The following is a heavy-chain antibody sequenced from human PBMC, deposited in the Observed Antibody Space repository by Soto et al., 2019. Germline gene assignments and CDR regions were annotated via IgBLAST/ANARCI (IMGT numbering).Heavy chain of an antibody. CDR3: TRDASRGSSARGWFDP. Sequence: GGSLRLSCAASGFTFRSFTMNWVRQAPGKGLEWVSTISSNSAYICYTDALRGRFTISRDNAKNSLHLQMNSLRAEDTAVYYCTRDASRGSSARGWFDPWGPGTLVTVSS. D-gene: IGHD6-13*01. CDR2: ISSNSAYI. V-gene: IGHV3-21*01. CDR1: GFTFRSFT. J-gene: IGHJ5*02.